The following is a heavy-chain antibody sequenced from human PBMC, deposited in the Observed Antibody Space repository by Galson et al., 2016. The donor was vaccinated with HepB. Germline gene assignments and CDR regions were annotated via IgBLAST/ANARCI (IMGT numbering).Heavy chain of an antibody. Sequence: LSLTCAVSGGSLSGYGWSWIRQPPGTGLAWIGEIDYSGRTNYSSSLKSRVTMSTDKSNNQFSLKLSTVTAADTAVYYCAGEGSRAGYYWGRGTLVTVSS. V-gene: IGHV4-34*01. CDR2: IDYSGRT. CDR1: GGSLSGYG. CDR3: AGEGSRAGYY. D-gene: IGHD2-15*01. J-gene: IGHJ4*02.